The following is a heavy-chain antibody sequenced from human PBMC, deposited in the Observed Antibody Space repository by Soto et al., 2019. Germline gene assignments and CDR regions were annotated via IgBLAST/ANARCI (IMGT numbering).Heavy chain of an antibody. Sequence: GGCIKLSSAASGVTFNSYWMHWVRQAPGKGLVWVSRINSDGSSTSYADSVKGRFTISRDNAKNTLYLQMNSLRAEDTAVYYCARDLDYGMDVWGQGTTVTVSS. J-gene: IGHJ6*02. CDR3: ARDLDYGMDV. CDR2: INSDGSST. V-gene: IGHV3-74*01. CDR1: GVTFNSYW.